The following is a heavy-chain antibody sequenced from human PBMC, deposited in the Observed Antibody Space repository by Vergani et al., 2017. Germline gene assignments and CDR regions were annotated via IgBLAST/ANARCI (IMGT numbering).Heavy chain of an antibody. V-gene: IGHV1-24*01. D-gene: IGHD3-3*01. CDR3: ATVSQRITKGAGYYYYGMDV. CDR2: FDPEDGET. J-gene: IGHJ6*02. CDR1: GYTLTELS. Sequence: QVQLVQSGAEVKKPGASVKVSCKVSGYTLTELSMHWVRQAPGKGLEWMGGFDPEDGETIYAQKFQGRVTMPEDKSTDTAYMELSSLRSEDTAVYYCATVSQRITKGAGYYYYGMDVWGQGTTVTVSS.